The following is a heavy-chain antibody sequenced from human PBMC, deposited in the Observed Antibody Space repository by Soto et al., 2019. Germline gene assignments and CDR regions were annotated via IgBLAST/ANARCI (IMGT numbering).Heavy chain of an antibody. CDR2: ISAYNGNT. V-gene: IGHV1-18*01. D-gene: IGHD3-10*01. CDR1: GYTFTSYG. Sequence: QVPLVQSGAEVKKPGASVKVSCKASGYTFTSYGISWVRQAPGQGLQWMGWISAYNGNTNYAQKLQGRVTMTTDTSTSTADLELGSLRSDDTAVYYCARAPGRFGELLRSWFDPWGQGALVTFSS. CDR3: ARAPGRFGELLRSWFDP. J-gene: IGHJ5*02.